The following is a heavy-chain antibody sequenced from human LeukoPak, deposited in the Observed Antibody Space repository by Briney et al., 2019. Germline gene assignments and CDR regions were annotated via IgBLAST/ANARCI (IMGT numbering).Heavy chain of an antibody. D-gene: IGHD5-18*01. J-gene: IGHJ1*01. CDR1: GFTFSTYW. Sequence: GGSLRLSCAASGFTFSTYWMTWVRQAPGKGLEWVACIKGDEREKYHVGSVKGRFTISRDNAHNSIYLQMDNLRPEDTALYYCATLDSAMLRRADVGAFWGQGTLVTVSS. CDR3: ATLDSAMLRRADVGAF. CDR2: IKGDEREK. V-gene: IGHV3-7*01.